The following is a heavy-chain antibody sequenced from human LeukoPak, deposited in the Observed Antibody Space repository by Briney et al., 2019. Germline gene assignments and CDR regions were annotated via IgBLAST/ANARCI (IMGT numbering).Heavy chain of an antibody. CDR1: GFTFSSYA. J-gene: IGHJ4*02. CDR3: GRGAFLRSSSWVDF. Sequence: GGSLRLSCAASGFTFSSYAMSWVRQAPGKGLEWVSAISGSGGSTYYADSVKGRFTISRDNPKNSLYLQMNSLRAEDTALYYCGRGAFLRSSSWVDFWGQGTLVTVSS. D-gene: IGHD6-13*01. CDR2: ISGSGGST. V-gene: IGHV3-23*01.